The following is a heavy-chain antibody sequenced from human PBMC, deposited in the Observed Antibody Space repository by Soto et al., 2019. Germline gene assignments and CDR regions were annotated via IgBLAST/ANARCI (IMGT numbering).Heavy chain of an antibody. CDR1: GDSVNSGSYY. Sequence: SETLSLTCTVSGDSVNSGSYYLSWIRQPPGKGLEWIGYIFSSGRTDYNPSLKSRVTISVETSHNQFPLKLSSVTAADTAVYYCARTNSSGQWAEWYWGQGTLITVSS. CDR3: ARTNSSGQWAEWY. D-gene: IGHD3-22*01. V-gene: IGHV4-61*01. CDR2: IFSSGRT. J-gene: IGHJ4*02.